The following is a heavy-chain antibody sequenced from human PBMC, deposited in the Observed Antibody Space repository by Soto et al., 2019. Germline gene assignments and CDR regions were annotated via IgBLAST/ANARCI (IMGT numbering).Heavy chain of an antibody. CDR2: SSPDGSQM. V-gene: IGHV3-7*03. J-gene: IGHJ4*01. CDR1: GFRFDTYW. CDR3: ARALDFVFDY. Sequence: PWGSLRLSCVGSGFRFDTYWMRWVRRAPGQGLEWLAHSSPDGSQMFYVDSIKDRFTVSRDNAKNSVYLQMKSLRVEETAVYYCARALDFVFDYWGHGTMVTVSA.